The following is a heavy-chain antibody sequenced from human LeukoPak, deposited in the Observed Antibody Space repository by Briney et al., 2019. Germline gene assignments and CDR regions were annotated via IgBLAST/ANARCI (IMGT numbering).Heavy chain of an antibody. CDR3: ANPSYDSLSY. CDR1: GFTFSSYG. Sequence: GGSLRLSCAASGFTFSSYGMHWVRQAPGKGLEWVAFIRYDGSNKYYADSVKGRFTISRDNSKDTLYLQMNSLRAEDTAVYYCANPSYDSLSYWGQGTLVTVSS. D-gene: IGHD3-22*01. J-gene: IGHJ4*02. CDR2: IRYDGSNK. V-gene: IGHV3-30*02.